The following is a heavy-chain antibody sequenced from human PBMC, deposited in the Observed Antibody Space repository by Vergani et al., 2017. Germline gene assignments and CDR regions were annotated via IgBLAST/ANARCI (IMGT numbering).Heavy chain of an antibody. CDR3: ARLRLEDSGYDFGGMDV. Sequence: QVQLQESGPGLVKPSETLSLTCAVSGYSISSGYYWGWIRQPPGNGLEWIGSIYHSGSTYYNPSLKSRVTISLDTSKNQFSLKLSSVTAADTAVYYCARLRLEDSGYDFGGMDVWGQGP. CDR1: GYSISSGYY. D-gene: IGHD5-12*01. CDR2: IYHSGST. V-gene: IGHV4-38-2*01. J-gene: IGHJ6*02.